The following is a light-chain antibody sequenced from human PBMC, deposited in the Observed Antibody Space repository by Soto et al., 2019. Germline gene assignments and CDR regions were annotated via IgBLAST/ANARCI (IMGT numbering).Light chain of an antibody. V-gene: IGKV1-17*03. CDR1: QGISNY. Sequence: DIQMTQSPSAMSASVGDRVTITCRASQGISNYVAWFQQKPGTVPKRLIYGTSSLQSGVPSRFSGSGSGTEFTLTISSLQPEDFATYFCLHHTTSSWTFGQGTKVEIK. CDR3: LHHTTSSWT. J-gene: IGKJ1*01. CDR2: GTS.